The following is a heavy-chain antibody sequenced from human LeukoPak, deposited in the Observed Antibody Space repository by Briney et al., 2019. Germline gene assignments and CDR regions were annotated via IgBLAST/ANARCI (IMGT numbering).Heavy chain of an antibody. V-gene: IGHV4-34*01. CDR1: GGSFSGYY. CDR3: ARRARSYDILTGYRKYYYFDY. D-gene: IGHD3-9*01. CDR2: INHSGST. Sequence: SETLSLTCAVYGGSFSGYYWSWIRQPPGKGLEWIGEINHSGSTNYNPSLKSRVTISVDTSKNQFSLKLSSVTAADTAVYYCARRARSYDILTGYRKYYYFDYWGQGTLVTVSS. J-gene: IGHJ4*02.